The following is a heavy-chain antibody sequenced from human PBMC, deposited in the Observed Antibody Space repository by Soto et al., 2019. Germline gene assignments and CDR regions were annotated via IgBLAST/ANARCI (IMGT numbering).Heavy chain of an antibody. Sequence: RASVKVSCKASGYTFTGYYMHWVRQAPGQGLEWMGWINPNSGGTNYAQKFQGRVTMTRDTSISTAYMELSRLRSDDTAVYYCARLKMYSSSWYPIYHLFDPWGQGTLVTVSS. D-gene: IGHD6-13*01. CDR3: ARLKMYSSSWYPIYHLFDP. CDR1: GYTFTGYY. CDR2: INPNSGGT. J-gene: IGHJ5*02. V-gene: IGHV1-2*02.